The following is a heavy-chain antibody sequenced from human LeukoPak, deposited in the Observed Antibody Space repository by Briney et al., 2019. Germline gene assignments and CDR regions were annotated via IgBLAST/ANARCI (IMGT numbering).Heavy chain of an antibody. Sequence: SETLSLTCTVSGGPISSYYWSWIRQPPGVGLEWIGYLYYSGSTNYNPSLKSRVTISVDTSKNQFSLKLNSMTAADTAVYYCARDGAGPDYGDYGAQGEAFDIWGQGTMVTVSS. D-gene: IGHD4-17*01. J-gene: IGHJ3*02. CDR2: LYYSGST. V-gene: IGHV4-59*01. CDR1: GGPISSYY. CDR3: ARDGAGPDYGDYGAQGEAFDI.